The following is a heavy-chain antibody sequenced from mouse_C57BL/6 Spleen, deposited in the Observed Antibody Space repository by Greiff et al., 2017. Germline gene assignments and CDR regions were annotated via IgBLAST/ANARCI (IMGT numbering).Heavy chain of an antibody. CDR3: ATLDYAPFDY. V-gene: IGHV1-69*01. D-gene: IGHD1-1*02. CDR1: GYTFTSYW. Sequence: QVQLQQPGAELVMPGASVKLSCKASGYTFTSYWMHWVKQRPGQGLEWIGEIDPSDSYTNYNQKFKGKSTLTVDKSSSTAYMQLSSLTSEDSAVYYCATLDYAPFDYWGQGTTLTVSS. J-gene: IGHJ2*01. CDR2: IDPSDSYT.